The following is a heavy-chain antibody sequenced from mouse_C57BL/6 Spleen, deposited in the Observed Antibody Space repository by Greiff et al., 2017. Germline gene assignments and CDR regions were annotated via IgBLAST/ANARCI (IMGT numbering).Heavy chain of an antibody. CDR2: IDPNSGGT. J-gene: IGHJ3*01. CDR3: ARSKIYGYDVGAGAWFAY. V-gene: IGHV1-72*01. CDR1: GYTFTSYW. Sequence: QVQLKQPGAELVKPGASVKLSCKASGYTFTSYWMHWVKQRPGRGLEWIGRIDPNSGGTKYNEKFKSKATLTVDKPSSTAYMQLSSLTSEDSAVYYCARSKIYGYDVGAGAWFAYWGQGTLVTVSA. D-gene: IGHD2-2*01.